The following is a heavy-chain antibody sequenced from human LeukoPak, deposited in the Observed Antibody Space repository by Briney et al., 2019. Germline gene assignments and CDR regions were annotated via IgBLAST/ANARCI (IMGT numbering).Heavy chain of an antibody. CDR1: GFTFSSYS. CDR3: ARSDTYYYYYMDV. Sequence: GGSLRLSCAASGFTFSSYSMNWVRQAPGKGLEWVSYISSSSSTIYYADSVKGRFTISRDNAKNSLYLQMNSLRAEDTALYYCARSDTYYYYYMDVWGKGTTVTVSS. V-gene: IGHV3-48*01. J-gene: IGHJ6*03. CDR2: ISSSSSTI.